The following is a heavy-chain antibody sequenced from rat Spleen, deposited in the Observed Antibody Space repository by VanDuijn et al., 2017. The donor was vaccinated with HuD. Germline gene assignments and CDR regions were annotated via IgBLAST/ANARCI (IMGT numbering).Heavy chain of an antibody. CDR2: IIYDGSST. Sequence: EVQLVESGGGLVQPGRSLKLSCAASGFTFSNYDMAWVRQAPTKGLEWVATIIYDGSSTFYRDSVKGRFTISRNNAENIVYLQMNSLKCEDTATYYCAVAGYGYWGQGVMVTVSS. CDR1: GFTFSNYD. V-gene: IGHV5-29*01. J-gene: IGHJ2*01. CDR3: AVAGYGY. D-gene: IGHD1-7*01.